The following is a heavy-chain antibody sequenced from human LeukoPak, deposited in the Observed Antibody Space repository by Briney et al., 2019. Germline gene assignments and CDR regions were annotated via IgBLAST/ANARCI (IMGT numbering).Heavy chain of an antibody. CDR1: GGSISSYY. D-gene: IGHD3-22*01. Sequence: SETLSLTCTVSGGSISSYYWSWIRQPPGKGLEWIGYIYYSGSTNYNPSLKSRVTISVDTSKNQFSLKLTSVTAADTAVYYCAGHSSGYYSYYYGMDVWGQGTTVTVSS. CDR3: AGHSSGYYSYYYGMDV. CDR2: IYYSGST. V-gene: IGHV4-59*08. J-gene: IGHJ6*02.